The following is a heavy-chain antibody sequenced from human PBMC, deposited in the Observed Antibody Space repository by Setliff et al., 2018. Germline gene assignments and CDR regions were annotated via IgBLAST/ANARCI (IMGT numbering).Heavy chain of an antibody. J-gene: IGHJ3*02. CDR2: IYYSGST. Sequence: PSETLSLTCTVSGGSINSSSYYWGWIRQPPGKGLEWIGSIYYSGSTYYNPSLKSRVTISVDTSKNQFSLKLSSVTAADTAVYYCARDVRVASSSWFKSAFDIWGQGTMVTVSS. V-gene: IGHV4-39*07. CDR3: ARDVRVASSSWFKSAFDI. CDR1: GGSINSSSYY. D-gene: IGHD6-13*01.